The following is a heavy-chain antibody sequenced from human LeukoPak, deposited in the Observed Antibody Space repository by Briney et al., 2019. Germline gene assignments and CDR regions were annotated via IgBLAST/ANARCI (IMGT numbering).Heavy chain of an antibody. Sequence: ASVKVSCKASGYTFTGYYMHWVRQAPGQGLEWMGWINPNSGGTNYAQKSQGRVTMTRDTSISTAYMELSRLRSDDTAVYYCARSDEDAYHPFDYWGQGTLVTVSS. CDR2: INPNSGGT. CDR1: GYTFTGYY. D-gene: IGHD2-2*01. CDR3: ARSDEDAYHPFDY. V-gene: IGHV1-2*02. J-gene: IGHJ4*02.